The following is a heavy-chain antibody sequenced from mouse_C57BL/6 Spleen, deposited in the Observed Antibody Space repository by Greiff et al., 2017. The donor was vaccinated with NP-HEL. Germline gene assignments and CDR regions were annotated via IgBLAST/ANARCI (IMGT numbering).Heavy chain of an antibody. CDR1: GFTFSDYG. D-gene: IGHD4-1*01. J-gene: IGHJ1*03. CDR3: ARSLTGSYWYFDV. V-gene: IGHV5-17*01. Sequence: EVQGVESGGGLVKPGGSLKLSCAASGFTFSDYGMHWVRQAPEKGLEWVAYISSGSSTIYYADTVKGRFTISRDNAKNTLFLQMTSLRSEDTAMYYCARSLTGSYWYFDVWGTGTTVTVSS. CDR2: ISSGSSTI.